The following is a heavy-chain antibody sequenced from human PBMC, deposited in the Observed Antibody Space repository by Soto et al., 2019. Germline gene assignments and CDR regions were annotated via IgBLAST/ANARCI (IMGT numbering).Heavy chain of an antibody. D-gene: IGHD3-16*01. CDR2: ISSSGSTK. Sequence: SLRLSFAVSGFTFSDYYMSWIRQAPGKGLEWVSYISSSGSTKYYLHSVRGRFSISRDSAGNALHLTMNYLSAEDTGVYFCERDIGFDYVNCGQGTLVTVSS. CDR3: ERDIGFDYVN. V-gene: IGHV3-11*04. CDR1: GFTFSDYY. J-gene: IGHJ4*02.